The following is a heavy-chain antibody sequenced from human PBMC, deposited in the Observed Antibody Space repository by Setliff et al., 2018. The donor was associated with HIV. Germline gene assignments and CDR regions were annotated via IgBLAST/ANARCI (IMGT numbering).Heavy chain of an antibody. CDR1: GYTFSQYG. Sequence: ASVKVSCKSSGYTFSQYGISWVRQAPGQGLEWMGWISTYNGQRNYAQKVQGRVTFTTDTSTSTAYMELRSLRSDDTAVYYCAREGVREPPSNTLCYGMDVWGQGTTVTVSS. CDR2: ISTYNGQR. D-gene: IGHD3-10*01. V-gene: IGHV1-18*01. J-gene: IGHJ6*02. CDR3: AREGVREPPSNTLCYGMDV.